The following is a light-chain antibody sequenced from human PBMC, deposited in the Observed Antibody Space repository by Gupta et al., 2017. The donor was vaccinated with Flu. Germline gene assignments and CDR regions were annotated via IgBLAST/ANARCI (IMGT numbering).Light chain of an antibody. J-gene: IGKJ1*01. CDR3: QQYRSSPWT. CDR2: KAS. V-gene: IGKV1-5*03. Sequence: PSTLSASVGDRVTITCRVSQSIDSWLAWYQKKPGRAPKSLIYKASSLETGVPSRFSGSGSGTEFSLTISSLQPDDFATYYCQQYRSSPWTFGQGTKVEIK. CDR1: QSIDSW.